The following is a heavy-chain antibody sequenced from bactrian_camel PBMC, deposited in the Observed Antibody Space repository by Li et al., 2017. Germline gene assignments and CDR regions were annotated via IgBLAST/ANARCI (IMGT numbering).Heavy chain of an antibody. CDR3: AAAAGLFGGTCVDVRSVDY. J-gene: IGHJ4*01. CDR2: TYRGST. Sequence: HVQLVESGGGSAQPGGSLTLSCSASATALMYMGWFRQAPGKEREAVAATYRGSTYYADSVKGRFTISLENAKRTVYLQMNSLKPEDTAMYYCAAAAGLFGGTCVDVRSVDYWGQGTQVTVS. V-gene: IGHV3S53*01. D-gene: IGHD2*01. CDR1: ATALMY.